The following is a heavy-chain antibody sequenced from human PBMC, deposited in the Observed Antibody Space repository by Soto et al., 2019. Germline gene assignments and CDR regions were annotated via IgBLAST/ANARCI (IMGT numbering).Heavy chain of an antibody. V-gene: IGHV3-21*01. D-gene: IGHD6-19*01. Sequence: EVQLVESGGGLVKPGGSLRLSCAASGFTFSSYSMNWVRQAPGKGLEWVSSISSSSSYIYYADSVKGRFTISRDNAKSSLYRQMNCVRAEATCVYYCASEDVGSGWFNDYWGQGTLVTVSS. CDR1: GFTFSSYS. CDR3: ASEDVGSGWFNDY. CDR2: ISSSSSYI. J-gene: IGHJ4*02.